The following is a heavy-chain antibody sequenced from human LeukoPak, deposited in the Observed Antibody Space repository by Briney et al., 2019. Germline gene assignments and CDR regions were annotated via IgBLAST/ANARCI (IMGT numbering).Heavy chain of an antibody. J-gene: IGHJ4*02. V-gene: IGHV3-74*01. D-gene: IGHD2-21*02. CDR3: ARRGGVTATLDY. CDR2: VNSDGSST. Sequence: PGGSLRLSYAASRVTFSSYWMHWVRQVPGRGLVWVSRVNSDGSSTSYADSVKGRFTISRDNAKNTLYLQMNSLRSEDTAVYYCARRGGVTATLDYWGQGTLVTVSS. CDR1: RVTFSSYW.